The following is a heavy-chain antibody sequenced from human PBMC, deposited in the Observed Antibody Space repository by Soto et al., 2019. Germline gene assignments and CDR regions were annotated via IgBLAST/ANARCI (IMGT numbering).Heavy chain of an antibody. CDR1: GGSSSDRSYY. J-gene: IGHJ5*02. D-gene: IGHD4-17*01. Sequence: QLQLQESGPRVVKPSETLTLTCTLSGGSSSDRSYYWGWIRQSPGKGLEWIVSVYFGGTTYYNPSLKSRVCVSEDTSGDQFSLKLNSVTAADTGVYFCARHGTTMISINWFDPWGQGLLVAVSS. CDR3: ARHGTTMISINWFDP. V-gene: IGHV4-39*01. CDR2: VYFGGTT.